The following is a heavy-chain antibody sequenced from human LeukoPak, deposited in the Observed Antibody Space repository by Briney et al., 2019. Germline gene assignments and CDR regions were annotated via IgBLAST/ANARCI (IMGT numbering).Heavy chain of an antibody. V-gene: IGHV5-51*01. CDR1: GYSFTSYG. D-gene: IGHD6-19*01. CDR2: IYPGDSDT. Sequence: GESLKISCKGSGYSFTSYGIAWVRQMPGKGLEWMGIIYPGDSDTRYSPSFQGQVTLSADKSISTAYLQWSSLKTSDTAMYYCARRSGWYDAFDIWGQGTMVTVSS. J-gene: IGHJ3*02. CDR3: ARRSGWYDAFDI.